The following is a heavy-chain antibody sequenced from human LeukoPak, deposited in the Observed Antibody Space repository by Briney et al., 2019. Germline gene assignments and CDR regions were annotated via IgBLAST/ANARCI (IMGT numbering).Heavy chain of an antibody. CDR2: INHSGST. V-gene: IGHV4-34*01. J-gene: IGHJ4*02. CDR1: GGSFSGYY. CDR3: AQRSLMVRGVIIYEDY. D-gene: IGHD3-10*01. Sequence: PSETLSLTCAVYGGSFSGYYWSWIRQPPGKGLEWIGEINHSGSTNYNPSPRRRVTISVDTSKNQFSLNLSSVTAADTAVYYCAQRSLMVRGVIIYEDYWGQGTLVTVSS.